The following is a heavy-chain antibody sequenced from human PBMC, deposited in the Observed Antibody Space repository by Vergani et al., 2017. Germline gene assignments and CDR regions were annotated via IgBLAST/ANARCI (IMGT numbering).Heavy chain of an antibody. CDR1: GFTFGSYA. D-gene: IGHD2-15*01. Sequence: EVQLLESGGGLVQPGGSLRLSCAASGFTFGSYALSWVRQAPGKGLEWVSTITGRGGSTYFADSVKGRFTISSDNSKNTLYLQMNSLRAEDTAVYSCAKVSLVVVVAAPFDYWGQGTLVTVSS. V-gene: IGHV3-23*01. CDR3: AKVSLVVVVAAPFDY. CDR2: ITGRGGST. J-gene: IGHJ4*02.